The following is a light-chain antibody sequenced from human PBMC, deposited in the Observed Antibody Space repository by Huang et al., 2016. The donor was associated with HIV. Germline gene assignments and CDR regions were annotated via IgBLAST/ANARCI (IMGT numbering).Light chain of an antibody. CDR2: WAS. Sequence: DIVMTQSPDSLALSLGERATINCKSSQTILHDSDSRNYLAWYQPTQGQHPKLVIHWASIRKSGVPDRFIGSGSGTDFTLTISSLQAEDVAVYYCQQYYSSPFTFGPGTNVDI. CDR1: QTILHDSDSRNY. CDR3: QQYYSSPFT. V-gene: IGKV4-1*01. J-gene: IGKJ3*01.